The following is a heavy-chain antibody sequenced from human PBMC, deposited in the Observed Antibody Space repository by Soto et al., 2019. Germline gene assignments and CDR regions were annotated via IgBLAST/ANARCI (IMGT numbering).Heavy chain of an antibody. CDR2: IYYSGST. Sequence: QVQLQESGPGLVKPSETLSLTCTVSGGSVSSGSYYWSWIRQPPGKGLEWIGYIYYSGSTNYNPSPPSRVTIAVATSKTQCSLKLSSVTAADTAVYYCARDDCFWSGYYAQDWGQGTLVTVSS. D-gene: IGHD3-3*01. V-gene: IGHV4-61*01. CDR1: GGSVSSGSYY. J-gene: IGHJ4*02. CDR3: ARDDCFWSGYYAQD.